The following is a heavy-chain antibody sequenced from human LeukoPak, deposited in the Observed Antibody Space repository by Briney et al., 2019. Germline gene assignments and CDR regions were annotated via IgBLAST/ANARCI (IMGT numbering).Heavy chain of an antibody. V-gene: IGHV4-39*01. D-gene: IGHD2-8*01. Sequence: SETLSLTCTVSGGSISSNSYYWGWIRQPPGKGLEWIGSIYYSGSTYYNPSLKSRVTISVDTSKNQFSLKLSSVTAADTAVYYCARHGLYEDTINWFDPWGQGTLVTVSS. J-gene: IGHJ5*02. CDR3: ARHGLYEDTINWFDP. CDR1: GGSISSNSYY. CDR2: IYYSGST.